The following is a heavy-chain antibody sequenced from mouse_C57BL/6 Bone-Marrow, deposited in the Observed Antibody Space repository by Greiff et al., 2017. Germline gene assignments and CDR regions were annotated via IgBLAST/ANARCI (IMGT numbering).Heavy chain of an antibody. J-gene: IGHJ2*01. CDR3: ARGPYEYDGDFDY. CDR1: GYSFTGYY. D-gene: IGHD2-4*01. V-gene: IGHV1-42*01. CDR2: INPSTGGT. Sequence: VQLQQSGPELVKPGASVKISCKASGYSFTGYYMNWVKQSPEKSLEWIGEINPSTGGTTYNQKFKAKATLTVDKSSSTAYMQLKSLTSEDSAVYYCARGPYEYDGDFDYWGQGTTLTVSS.